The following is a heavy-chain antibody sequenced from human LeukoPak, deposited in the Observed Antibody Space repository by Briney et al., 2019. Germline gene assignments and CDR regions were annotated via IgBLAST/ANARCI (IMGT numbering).Heavy chain of an antibody. CDR1: GASISSSSYY. J-gene: IGHJ3*02. CDR2: VYYSGST. Sequence: KPSETLSLTCTVSGASISSSSYYWGWIRQPPGKGVERFGSVYYSGSTYYNPSLKTRITISVDTSTNPFALKLSSVTAADPAVHYCGRTPGYYWDCPPVAAFDIWGQGTRVRVSS. D-gene: IGHD3-10*01. V-gene: IGHV4-39*06. CDR3: GRTPGYYWDCPPVAAFDI.